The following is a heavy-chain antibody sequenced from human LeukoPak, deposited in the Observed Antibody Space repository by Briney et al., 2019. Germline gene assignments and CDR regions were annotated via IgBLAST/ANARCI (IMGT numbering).Heavy chain of an antibody. V-gene: IGHV1-69*13. CDR2: TIPIFGTA. CDR3: ARVTVVPAATYYGMDV. Sequence: SVKVSCKASGGTFSSYAISWVRQAPGQGLEWMGGTIPIFGTANYAQKFQGRVTITADESTSTAYMELSSLRSEDTAVYYCARVTVVPAATYYGMDVRGQGTTVTVSS. D-gene: IGHD2-2*01. J-gene: IGHJ6*02. CDR1: GGTFSSYA.